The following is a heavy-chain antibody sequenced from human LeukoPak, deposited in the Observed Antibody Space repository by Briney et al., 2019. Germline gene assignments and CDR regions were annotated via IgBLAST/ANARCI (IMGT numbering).Heavy chain of an antibody. CDR2: IYHSGST. CDR1: GYSISSGYY. Sequence: KPSETLSLTCTVSGYSISSGYYWGWIRQPPGKGLEWIGSIYHSGSTYYNPSLRSRVTISVDTSKNQFSLKLSSVTAEDTAVYYCARHLGWYYDSSGHDAFDIWGQGTMVTVSS. J-gene: IGHJ3*02. D-gene: IGHD3-22*01. V-gene: IGHV4-38-2*02. CDR3: ARHLGWYYDSSGHDAFDI.